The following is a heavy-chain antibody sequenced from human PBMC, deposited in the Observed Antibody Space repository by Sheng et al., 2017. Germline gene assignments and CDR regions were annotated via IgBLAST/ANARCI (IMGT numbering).Heavy chain of an antibody. J-gene: IGHJ6*02. V-gene: IGHV3-11*04. CDR3: AFLMIRGLLRLDGGMDV. Sequence: QVQLVESGGDLVKPGGSLRLSCAASGFTFSDYSMTWIRQAPGKGLEWVSYISNGGRNIFYADSVKGRFTISRDNAKNSVYLQMSRLRAEDTAVYYCAFLMIRGLLRLDGGMDVWGPRDHGHRLL. D-gene: IGHD3-10*01. CDR1: GFTFSDYS. CDR2: ISNGGRNI.